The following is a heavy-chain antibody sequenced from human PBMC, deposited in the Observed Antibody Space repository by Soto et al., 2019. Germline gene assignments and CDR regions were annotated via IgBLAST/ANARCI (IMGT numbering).Heavy chain of an antibody. CDR1: GYTFTGYY. Sequence: VASVKVSCKASGYTFTGYYMHWVRQAPGQGLEWMGWINPNSGGTNYAQKFQGWVTMTRDTSISTAYMELSRLRSDDTAVYYCARGAPAVLRFLEWLLPLDYWGQGTLVTVSS. CDR3: ARGAPAVLRFLEWLLPLDY. J-gene: IGHJ4*02. D-gene: IGHD3-3*01. V-gene: IGHV1-2*04. CDR2: INPNSGGT.